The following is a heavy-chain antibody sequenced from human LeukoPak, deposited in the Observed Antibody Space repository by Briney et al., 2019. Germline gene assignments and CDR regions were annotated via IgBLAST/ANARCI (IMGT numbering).Heavy chain of an antibody. D-gene: IGHD6-13*01. CDR1: GFTFSSYA. Sequence: GGSLRLSCAASGFTFSSYAMNWVRQAPGKGLEWVSSISSSSSYIYYADSVKGRFTISRDNAKNSLYLQMNSLRAEDTAVYYCARDRGSSTGLDYWGQGTLVTVSS. CDR3: ARDRGSSTGLDY. V-gene: IGHV3-21*01. J-gene: IGHJ4*02. CDR2: ISSSSSYI.